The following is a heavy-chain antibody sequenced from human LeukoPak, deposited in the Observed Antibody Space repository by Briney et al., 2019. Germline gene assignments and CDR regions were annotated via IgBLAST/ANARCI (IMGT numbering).Heavy chain of an antibody. Sequence: GGSLRLSCAASGFTFSSYAMHWVRQAPGKGLEWVAVISYDGSNKYYADSVKGRLTISRDNSKNTLYLQMNSLRAEDTAVYYCARDQLKEAVAGFFDYWGQGTLVTVSS. J-gene: IGHJ4*02. CDR2: ISYDGSNK. D-gene: IGHD6-19*01. V-gene: IGHV3-30-3*01. CDR1: GFTFSSYA. CDR3: ARDQLKEAVAGFFDY.